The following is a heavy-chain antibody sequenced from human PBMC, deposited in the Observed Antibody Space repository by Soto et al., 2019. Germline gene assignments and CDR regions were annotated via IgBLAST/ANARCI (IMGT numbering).Heavy chain of an antibody. Sequence: SGNLSLTCAVYGGSFSGYYWSWIRQPPGKGLEWIGEINHSGSTNYNPSLKSRVTISVDTSKNQFSLKLSSVTAADTAVYYCARVSLGRSIQPYDLLAYYYYGMDVWGQGTTVTVSS. CDR1: GGSFSGYY. CDR2: INHSGST. D-gene: IGHD5-18*01. CDR3: ARVSLGRSIQPYDLLAYYYYGMDV. V-gene: IGHV4-34*01. J-gene: IGHJ6*02.